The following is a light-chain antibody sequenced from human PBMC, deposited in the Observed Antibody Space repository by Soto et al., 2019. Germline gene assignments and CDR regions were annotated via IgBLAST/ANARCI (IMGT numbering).Light chain of an antibody. CDR1: QSISSW. J-gene: IGKJ1*01. V-gene: IGKV1-5*01. CDR2: DAS. CDR3: QQYSSYPAWT. Sequence: DIQMTQSPSTLSATVGDRVTITCRASQSISSWLAWYQQKPGKGPTLLIHDASTLESGVPSRFSGSGSGTQFTLTISSLQPDDFATYYCQQYSSYPAWTFGQGTKVEVK.